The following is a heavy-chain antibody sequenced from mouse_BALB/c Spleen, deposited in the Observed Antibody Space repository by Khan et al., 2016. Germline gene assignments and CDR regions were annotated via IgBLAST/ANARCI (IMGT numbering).Heavy chain of an antibody. V-gene: IGHV3-2*02. CDR3: SCLPPWDFEV. Sequence: VQLKQSGPGLVKPSQSLSLTCTVTGYSITSDYAWNWLRQFPGNKLEWMGYIRYSGIVSYNPSLKSRISITRDTFKNQFFLQLNSVTTEDTAPYYGSCLPPWDFEVWGAGTTVTVSS. CDR2: IRYSGIV. J-gene: IGHJ1*01. CDR1: GYSITSDYA.